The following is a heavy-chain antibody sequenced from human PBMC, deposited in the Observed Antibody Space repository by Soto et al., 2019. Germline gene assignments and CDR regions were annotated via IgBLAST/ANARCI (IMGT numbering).Heavy chain of an antibody. CDR1: GYTFTSYG. Sequence: QVQLVPSGAEVKKPGASVKVSCKASGYTFTSYGINWVRQAPGQGLEWMGWISANTGNTHYAQRVQGRVTMTTDTSTSTAYMELRSLRSDDTAVYYCARVQSGYDFAYWGQGTLVTVSS. CDR3: ARVQSGYDFAY. V-gene: IGHV1-18*01. J-gene: IGHJ4*02. D-gene: IGHD5-12*01. CDR2: ISANTGNT.